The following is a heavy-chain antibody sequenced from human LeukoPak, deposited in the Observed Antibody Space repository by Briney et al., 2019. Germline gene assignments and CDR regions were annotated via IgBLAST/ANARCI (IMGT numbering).Heavy chain of an antibody. D-gene: IGHD5-12*01. J-gene: IGHJ6*04. CDR1: GFTFSRLG. Sequence: GGSLRLSCATSGFTFSRLGMQWVRQAPGKGLEWVAVIHNDGTMGQYADSVKGRFTISRDFSRNTLHLQIHSLRDDDTAVYYCAKEGDEFRGYLDVWGKGTTVIVSS. V-gene: IGHV3-30*02. CDR2: IHNDGTMG. CDR3: AKEGDEFRGYLDV.